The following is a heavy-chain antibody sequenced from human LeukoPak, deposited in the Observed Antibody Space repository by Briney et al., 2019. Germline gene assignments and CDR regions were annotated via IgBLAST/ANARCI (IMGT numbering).Heavy chain of an antibody. CDR3: ARGGVTTGRFDP. J-gene: IGHJ5*02. CDR1: GLTFSSYA. CDR2: IKHDGSEK. V-gene: IGHV3-7*05. Sequence: GGSLRLSCAASGLTFSSYAMSWVRQAPGKGLEWVASIKHDGSEKSYVDSVKGRFIISRENAKNSLFLQMNSLRDEDTAVYYCARGGVTTGRFDPWGQGTLVIVSA. D-gene: IGHD4-11*01.